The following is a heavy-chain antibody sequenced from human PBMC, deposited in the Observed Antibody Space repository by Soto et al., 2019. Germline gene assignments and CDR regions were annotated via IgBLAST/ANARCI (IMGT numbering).Heavy chain of an antibody. D-gene: IGHD6-6*01. V-gene: IGHV4-34*01. CDR1: GGSIRSYY. CDR3: ARQVYSSYWFDP. CDR2: INHSGST. Sequence: SEPLSLTCTVSGGSIRSYYWSWIRQPPGKGLEWIGDINHSGSTNYNPSLKSRVTISVDTSKNQFSLKLSSVTAADTAVYYCARQVYSSYWFDPWGQGTLVTVSS. J-gene: IGHJ5*02.